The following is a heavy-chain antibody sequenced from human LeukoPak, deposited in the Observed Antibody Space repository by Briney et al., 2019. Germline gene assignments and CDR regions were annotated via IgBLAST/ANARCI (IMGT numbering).Heavy chain of an antibody. CDR1: GFTFSYYA. CDR3: AKDRSCTNNICHGDFDY. CDR2: ISGSGGDK. Sequence: PGGSLRLSCAASGFTFSYYAMSWVRQPPGKGLEWVSDISGSGGDKYYADSVKGRFTISRDNSKNTLYLQMNSLRAEDTAVYYCAKDRSCTNNICHGDFDYWGQGTLVTVSS. D-gene: IGHD2-8*01. J-gene: IGHJ4*02. V-gene: IGHV3-23*01.